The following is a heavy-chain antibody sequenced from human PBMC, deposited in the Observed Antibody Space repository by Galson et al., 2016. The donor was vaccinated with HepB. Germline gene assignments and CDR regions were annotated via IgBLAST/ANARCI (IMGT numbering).Heavy chain of an antibody. CDR3: ARGLKTYYYYGIDV. CDR1: GGSFRDYS. CDR2: INHSGST. V-gene: IGHV4-34*01. J-gene: IGHJ6*02. Sequence: SETLSLTCDVYGGSFRDYSWTWIRQPPGKGLEWVGDINHSGSTNYSPSLESRVTISVDMSKKQFSLRLTSLSAADAGVCYCARGLKTYYYYGIDVWGQGTTVIVSS.